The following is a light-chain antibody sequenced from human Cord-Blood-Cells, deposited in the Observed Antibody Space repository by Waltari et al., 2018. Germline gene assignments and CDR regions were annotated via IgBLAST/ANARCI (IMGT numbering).Light chain of an antibody. CDR1: SSDVGGYHH. Sequence: QSALPQPASAAGSPGPSITISCTGTSSDVGGYHHVSWYQQHPGKAPKLIIYDVSNRPSGVSNRFSGSKSGNTASLTISGLQAEDEADYYCSSYTSSSTYVFGTGTKVTVL. V-gene: IGLV2-14*03. CDR3: SSYTSSSTYV. J-gene: IGLJ1*01. CDR2: DVS.